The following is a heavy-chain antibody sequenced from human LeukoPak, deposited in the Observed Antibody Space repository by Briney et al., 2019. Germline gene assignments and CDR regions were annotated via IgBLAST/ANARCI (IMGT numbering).Heavy chain of an antibody. D-gene: IGHD3-10*02. CDR2: ISSSSSYI. Sequence: PGGSLRLSCAASGFTFSSYSMNWVRQAPGKGLEWVSSISSSSSYIYYADSVKGRFTIPRDNAKNSLYLQMNSLRAEDTAVYYCARDMFGFEYYFDYWGQGTLVTVSS. J-gene: IGHJ4*02. V-gene: IGHV3-21*01. CDR1: GFTFSSYS. CDR3: ARDMFGFEYYFDY.